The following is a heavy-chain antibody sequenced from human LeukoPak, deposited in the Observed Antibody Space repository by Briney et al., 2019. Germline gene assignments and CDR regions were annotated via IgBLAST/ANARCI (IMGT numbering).Heavy chain of an antibody. V-gene: IGHV1-69*04. J-gene: IGHJ4*02. D-gene: IGHD5-18*01. CDR1: GGTFSSYA. CDR3: ASEKGDYGYTAMVTNDY. Sequence: ASVKVSCKASGGTFSSYAISWVRQAPGQGLEWMGSIIPILGIANCAQKFQGRVTITADKSTSTACMELSSLRSEDTAVYYCASEKGDYGYTAMVTNDYWGQGTLVTVSS. CDR2: IIPILGIA.